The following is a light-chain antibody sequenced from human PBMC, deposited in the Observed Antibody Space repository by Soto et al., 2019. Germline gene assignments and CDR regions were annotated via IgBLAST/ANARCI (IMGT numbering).Light chain of an antibody. CDR3: SSYTSSTTTVV. V-gene: IGLV2-14*01. Sequence: QSALTQPASVSGSPGQSITISCTGTSSDVGGYNYVSWYQQHPGKAPKLMIYEVSNRPSGVSRRFFGSKSGNTASLTISGLRVEDEADYYCSSYTSSTTTVVFGGGTKLTVL. CDR2: EVS. CDR1: SSDVGGYNY. J-gene: IGLJ2*01.